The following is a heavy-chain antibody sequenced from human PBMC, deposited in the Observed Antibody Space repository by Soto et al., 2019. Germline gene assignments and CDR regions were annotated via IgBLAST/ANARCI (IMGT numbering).Heavy chain of an antibody. V-gene: IGHV1-18*01. CDR1: GYTFTNYG. D-gene: IGHD2-2*01. Sequence: SVKVSCKASGYTFTNYGITWVRQAPGQGLEWMGWMNTYNGNTNYAQKVQDRVTMTTDTSTNTAYMELKSLRSDDTAVYYCARDRIVVVPAAIWREYYYYGMDVWGQGTTVTVSS. J-gene: IGHJ6*02. CDR2: MNTYNGNT. CDR3: ARDRIVVVPAAIWREYYYYGMDV.